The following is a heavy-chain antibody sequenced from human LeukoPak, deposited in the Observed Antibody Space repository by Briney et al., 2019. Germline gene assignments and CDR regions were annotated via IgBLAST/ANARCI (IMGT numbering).Heavy chain of an antibody. CDR3: ARDMGLGTDH. D-gene: IGHD7-27*01. CDR2: LFYTDTT. CDR1: GAFFEIYY. J-gene: IGHJ4*02. Sequence: ASETLSLTCTVSGAFFEIYYWTWIRQPPGRGLEWIGNLFYTDTTNYNPPLKSRVTISIDPSESQLSLKLTSVTAADTAVYYCARDMGLGTDHWGQGILVTVSS. V-gene: IGHV4-59*01.